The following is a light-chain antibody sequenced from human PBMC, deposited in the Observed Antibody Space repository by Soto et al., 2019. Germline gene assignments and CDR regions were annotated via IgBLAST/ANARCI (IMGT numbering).Light chain of an antibody. Sequence: QSVLTQPPSASGTPGQRVTISCSGSSSNIGSNYVYWYQQLPGTAPKLLIYRNNQRPSGVPDRFSGSKSGTSASLAISGLRSEDEADYYCAASDDILSAVVFGGGTKLTVL. J-gene: IGLJ2*01. CDR2: RNN. CDR3: AASDDILSAVV. V-gene: IGLV1-47*01. CDR1: SSNIGSNY.